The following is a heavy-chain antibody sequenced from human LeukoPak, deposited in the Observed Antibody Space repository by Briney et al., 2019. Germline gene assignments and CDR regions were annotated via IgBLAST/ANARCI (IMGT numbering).Heavy chain of an antibody. CDR3: AKDHGVAVTGMFY. V-gene: IGHV3-23*01. CDR1: GFAFISFT. D-gene: IGHD6-19*01. Sequence: GGSLRLSCAASGFAFISFTMSWVRQTPGKGLEWVSSISGTGDNTYYADSVKGRFTISRDNSRNTLYLQMNSLGAEDTAVYYCAKDHGVAVTGMFYWGQGTLVTVSS. CDR2: ISGTGDNT. J-gene: IGHJ4*02.